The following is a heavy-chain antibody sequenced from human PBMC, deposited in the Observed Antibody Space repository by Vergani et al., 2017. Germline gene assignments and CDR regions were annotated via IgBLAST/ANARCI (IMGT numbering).Heavy chain of an antibody. J-gene: IGHJ5*02. Sequence: QAQLQESGPGLVKPSETLSLTCHVFGVSVTDYNCNWIRQAPGKGLGWLGSIYYSENKFYNPSLESRVTLSIDTAKNQFSLKLKSVTAADTAVYYCARCFRDEGMIYGGTVENWFDPWGQGTLVTVSS. V-gene: IGHV4-59*04. CDR1: GVSVTDYN. CDR2: IYYSENK. CDR3: ARCFRDEGMIYGGTVENWFDP. D-gene: IGHD3-16*01.